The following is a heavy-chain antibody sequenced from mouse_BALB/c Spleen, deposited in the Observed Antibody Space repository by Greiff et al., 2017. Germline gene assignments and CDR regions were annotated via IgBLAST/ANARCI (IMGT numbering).Heavy chain of an antibody. CDR3: ARSYRAFAY. CDR2: ISSGSSTI. CDR1: GFTFSSFG. Sequence: EVMLVESGGGLVQPGGSRKLSCAASGFTFSSFGMHWVRQAPEKGLEWVAYISSGSSTIYYADTVKGRFTISRDNPKNTLFLQMTSLRSEDTAMYYCARSYRAFAYWGQGTLVTVSA. D-gene: IGHD2-14*01. V-gene: IGHV5-17*02. J-gene: IGHJ3*01.